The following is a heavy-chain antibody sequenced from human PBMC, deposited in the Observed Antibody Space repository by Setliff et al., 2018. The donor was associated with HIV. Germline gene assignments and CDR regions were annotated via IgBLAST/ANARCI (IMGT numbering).Heavy chain of an antibody. Sequence: SETLSLTCTVSGGSIGSNYLNWIRQPPGKGLEWIGYIYYTGSTNYNSSFRSRVTISRDTSKNQFSLKLRSVTAADTAVYYCARDLIGYCSGGSCNTGLDWYFDLWGRGTLVTVSS. CDR2: IYYTGST. CDR1: GGSIGSNY. V-gene: IGHV4-59*12. CDR3: ARDLIGYCSGGSCNTGLDWYFDL. D-gene: IGHD2-15*01. J-gene: IGHJ2*01.